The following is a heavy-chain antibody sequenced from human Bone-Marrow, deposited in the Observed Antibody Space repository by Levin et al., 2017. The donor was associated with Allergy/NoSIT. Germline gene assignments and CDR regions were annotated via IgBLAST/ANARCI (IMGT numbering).Heavy chain of an antibody. D-gene: IGHD6-19*01. CDR2: ISGSGSST. Sequence: LPGGSLRLSCAASGFTFNSYALSWVRQAPGKGLEWVSAISGSGSSTYYADSVKGRFTISRDNSKTTLYLQMNSLRAEDTAVYYCAKGAGWVAGAVALIWGQGTLVTVSS. CDR3: AKGAGWVAGAVALI. V-gene: IGHV3-23*01. CDR1: GFTFNSYA. J-gene: IGHJ4*02.